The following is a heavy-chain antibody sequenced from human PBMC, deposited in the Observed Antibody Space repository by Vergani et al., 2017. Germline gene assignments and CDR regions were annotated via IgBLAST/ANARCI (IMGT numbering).Heavy chain of an antibody. CDR2: ISGSGGST. D-gene: IGHD3-22*01. V-gene: IGHV3-23*01. CDR3: AKAVVVITRGGFDY. J-gene: IGHJ4*02. Sequence: EVPLLESGGGLVQPGGSLRLSCAASGFTFSSHAMSWVRQAPGKGLEWFSAISGSGGSTYYADSVKGRFTISRENSKNTLYLQMNSLRAEDTAVYYGAKAVVVITRGGFDYWGQGTLVTVSS. CDR1: GFTFSSHA.